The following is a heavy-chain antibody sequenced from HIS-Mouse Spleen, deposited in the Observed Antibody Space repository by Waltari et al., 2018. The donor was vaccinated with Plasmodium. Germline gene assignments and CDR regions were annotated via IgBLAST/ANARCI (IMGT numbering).Heavy chain of an antibody. CDR1: GYSISSGYS. CDR2: IYHSGST. Sequence: QVQLQESGPGLVKPSETLSLTCTVSGYSISSGYSWGWIRQPQGTGLEWIGSIYHSGSTYYNPSLKSRVTISVDTSKNQFSLKLSSVTAADTAVYYCARAESSIAARHYYYYGMDVWGQGTTVTVSS. J-gene: IGHJ6*02. V-gene: IGHV4-38-2*02. CDR3: ARAESSIAARHYYYYGMDV. D-gene: IGHD6-6*01.